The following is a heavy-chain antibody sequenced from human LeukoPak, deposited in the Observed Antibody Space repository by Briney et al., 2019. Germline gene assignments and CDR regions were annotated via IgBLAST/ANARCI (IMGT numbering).Heavy chain of an antibody. CDR1: GFTFSSYG. Sequence: GGSLRLSCAASGFTFSSYGMHWVRQAPGKGLEWVAVISYDGSNKYYADSVKGRFTISRDNSKNTLYLQMNSLRTEDTAVYYCAKSSGAYYVRAFDIWGQGTMVTVSS. CDR2: ISYDGSNK. D-gene: IGHD1-26*01. J-gene: IGHJ3*02. CDR3: AKSSGAYYVRAFDI. V-gene: IGHV3-30*18.